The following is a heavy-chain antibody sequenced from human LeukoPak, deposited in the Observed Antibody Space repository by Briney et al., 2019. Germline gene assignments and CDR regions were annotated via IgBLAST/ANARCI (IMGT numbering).Heavy chain of an antibody. CDR1: GGSISSGSYY. Sequence: SETLSLTCTVSGGSISSGSYYWSWIRQPAGKGLEWIGRIYTSGSTNYNPSLKSRVTISVDTSKNQFSLKLSSVTAADTAVYYCARGHDYVWGSYRWGQGTLVTVSS. J-gene: IGHJ4*02. D-gene: IGHD3-16*02. CDR3: ARGHDYVWGSYR. CDR2: IYTSGST. V-gene: IGHV4-61*02.